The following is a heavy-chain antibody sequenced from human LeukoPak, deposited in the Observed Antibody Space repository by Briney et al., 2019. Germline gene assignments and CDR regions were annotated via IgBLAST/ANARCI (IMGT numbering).Heavy chain of an antibody. V-gene: IGHV3-11*01. Sequence: GGSLRLSCAASGFTLSDCYMTWIRQAPGKGLEWISYISRGGNTIHYAESVKGRFTISRDNAKNSLYLQINSLRAEDTAVYYCARIQVNYYYGMDVWGQGTTVTVS. CDR3: ARIQVNYYYGMDV. CDR1: GFTLSDCY. CDR2: ISRGGNTI. J-gene: IGHJ6*02. D-gene: IGHD5-18*01.